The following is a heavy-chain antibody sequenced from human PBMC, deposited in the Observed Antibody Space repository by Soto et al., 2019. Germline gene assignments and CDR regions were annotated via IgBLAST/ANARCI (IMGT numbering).Heavy chain of an antibody. V-gene: IGHV1-69*01. Sequence: QVQLVQSGAEVKKPGSSVKVSCKASGGTFSSYAISWVRQAPGQGLEWMGGIIPIFGTANYAQKFQGRVTITADESTSTAYMELSRLRSEDTAVYYCASPDKRITMVRGVIGYYYYGMDVWGQGTTVTVSS. CDR1: GGTFSSYA. D-gene: IGHD3-10*01. CDR3: ASPDKRITMVRGVIGYYYYGMDV. J-gene: IGHJ6*02. CDR2: IIPIFGTA.